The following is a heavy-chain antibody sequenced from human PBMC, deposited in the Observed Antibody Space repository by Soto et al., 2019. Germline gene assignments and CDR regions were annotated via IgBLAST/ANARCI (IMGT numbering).Heavy chain of an antibody. Sequence: EVQLVESGRGLVQPGGSLKLSCAASGFTFSDSAIHWVRQASGKGLEWVGRIRRKANSYATAYAASLKGRFNISREDSXTTAYLQMNSPKNDDTAGYYCTRHPEIDYYDSSGVIWGQGTLVNVSS. CDR1: GFTFSDSA. CDR3: TRHPEIDYYDSSGVI. CDR2: IRRKANSYAT. V-gene: IGHV3-73*01. J-gene: IGHJ4*02. D-gene: IGHD3-22*01.